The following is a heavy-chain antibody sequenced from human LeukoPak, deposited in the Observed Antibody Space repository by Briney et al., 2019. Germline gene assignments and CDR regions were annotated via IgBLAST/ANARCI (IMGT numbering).Heavy chain of an antibody. CDR3: AREITGTRALDY. V-gene: IGHV1-2*02. J-gene: IGHJ4*02. D-gene: IGHD1-20*01. CDR1: GYTFTSYG. Sequence: ASVKVSCKASGYTFTSYGISWVRQAPGQGLEWMGWINPNSGGTNYAQKFQGRVTMTRDTSISTAYMELSRLRSDDTAVYYCAREITGTRALDYWGQGTLVTVSS. CDR2: INPNSGGT.